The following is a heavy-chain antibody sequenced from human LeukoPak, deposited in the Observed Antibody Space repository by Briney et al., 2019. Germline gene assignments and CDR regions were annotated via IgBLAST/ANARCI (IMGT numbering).Heavy chain of an antibody. V-gene: IGHV3-23*01. CDR3: AKYRETGRYYYYYMDV. CDR2: ISGSGGST. D-gene: IGHD1-1*01. CDR1: GFTLSSYA. Sequence: GGSLRLSCAASGFTLSSYAMSWVRQAPGKGLEWVSGISGSGGSTYYADSVKGRFTISRDNSKNTLYLQMNSLRAEDTAVYYCAKYRETGRYYYYYMDVWGKGTTVTVSS. J-gene: IGHJ6*03.